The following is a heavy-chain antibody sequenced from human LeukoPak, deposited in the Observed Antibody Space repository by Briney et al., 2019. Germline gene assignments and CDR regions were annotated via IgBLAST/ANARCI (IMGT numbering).Heavy chain of an antibody. CDR1: GYTFSSYF. V-gene: IGHV1-46*01. CDR3: AAVPLKRYYYGSGSHY. CDR2: INPRGGNT. J-gene: IGHJ4*02. D-gene: IGHD3-10*01. Sequence: ASVKVSCKASGYTFSSYFMYWVRQAPGQGLEWMGLINPRGGNTRYAQKFQGRVTITRDMSTSTAYMELSSLRSEDTAVYYCAAVPLKRYYYGSGSHYWGQGTLVTVSS.